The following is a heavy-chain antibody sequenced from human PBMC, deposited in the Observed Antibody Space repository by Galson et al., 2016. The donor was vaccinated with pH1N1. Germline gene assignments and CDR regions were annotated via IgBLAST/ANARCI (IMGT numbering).Heavy chain of an antibody. CDR3: ARETPYSSGWGYYYGMDV. J-gene: IGHJ6*02. CDR2: TSYDGSNK. CDR1: GFTFSTYA. V-gene: IGHV3-30-3*01. D-gene: IGHD6-19*01. Sequence: SLRLSCAASGFTFSTYAMHWVRQAPGKGLEWVALTSYDGSNKYYADSVKGRFTISRDHSKNTLYLEMNSLRAEDTAVYYCARETPYSSGWGYYYGMDVWGQGTTVTVSS.